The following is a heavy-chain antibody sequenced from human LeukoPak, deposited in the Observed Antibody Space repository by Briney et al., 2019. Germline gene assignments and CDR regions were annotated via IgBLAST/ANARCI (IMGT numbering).Heavy chain of an antibody. D-gene: IGHD3-3*01. Sequence: GGSLRLSCAASGFTFSSYSMNWVRQAPGKGLEWVSSISSSSSYIYYADSVRGRFTISRDNAKNSLYLQMNSLRAEDTAVYYCARDKITIFGVANDYWGQGTLVTVSS. CDR3: ARDKITIFGVANDY. CDR2: ISSSSSYI. J-gene: IGHJ4*02. CDR1: GFTFSSYS. V-gene: IGHV3-21*01.